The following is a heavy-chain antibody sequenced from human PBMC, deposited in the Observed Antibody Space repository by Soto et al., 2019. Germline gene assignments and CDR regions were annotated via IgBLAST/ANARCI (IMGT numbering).Heavy chain of an antibody. J-gene: IGHJ4*02. CDR1: GYNFAGYW. V-gene: IGHV5-51*01. Sequence: LKISCKGSGYNFAGYWIAWVRQMPGKGLELMGIIYPSDSDTRYRPSFQGQVTISADKSISSAYLQWSSLRASDTAMYYCARGGVSTRTFDYWGQGTPVTVSS. D-gene: IGHD3-3*01. CDR3: ARGGVSTRTFDY. CDR2: IYPSDSDT.